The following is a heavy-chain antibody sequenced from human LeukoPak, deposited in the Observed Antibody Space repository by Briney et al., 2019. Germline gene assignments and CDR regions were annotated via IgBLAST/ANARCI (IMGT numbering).Heavy chain of an antibody. CDR3: ARASYYYDSSGGDY. CDR1: GYTFTSYA. CDR2: INAGNGNT. J-gene: IGHJ4*02. D-gene: IGHD3-22*01. Sequence: ASVTVSFKASGYTFTSYAMHWVRQAPGQRLEWMGWINAGNGNTKYSQKFQGRVTITRDTSASTAYMELSSLRSEDTAVYYCARASYYYDSSGGDYWGQGTLVTVSS. V-gene: IGHV1-3*01.